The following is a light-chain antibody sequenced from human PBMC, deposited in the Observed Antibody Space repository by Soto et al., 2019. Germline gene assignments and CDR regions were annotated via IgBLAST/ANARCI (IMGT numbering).Light chain of an antibody. Sequence: TVMTQSPATLSVSPGERATLSCRASQSVSYNLAWYQQKSGQAPRLLLYGTSTSATGIPARFSGSGSGTEFTLTISSLQSEDFAVYYCQQYNNWPALTFGGGTEVEIK. J-gene: IGKJ4*01. CDR3: QQYNNWPALT. CDR2: GTS. V-gene: IGKV3-15*01. CDR1: QSVSYN.